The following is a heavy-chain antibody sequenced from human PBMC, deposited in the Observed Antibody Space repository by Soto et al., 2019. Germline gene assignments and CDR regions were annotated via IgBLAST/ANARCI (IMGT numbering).Heavy chain of an antibody. CDR3: AREGNDYYGMDV. Sequence: GGSLRLSCAASGFTFSSYSMNWVRQAPGKGLEWVSSISSSSSYIYYADSVKGRFTISRDNAKNSLYLQMNSLRAEDTAVYYCAREGNDYYGMDVWGQGTTVTVSS. CDR1: GFTFSSYS. CDR2: ISSSSSYI. J-gene: IGHJ6*02. V-gene: IGHV3-21*01.